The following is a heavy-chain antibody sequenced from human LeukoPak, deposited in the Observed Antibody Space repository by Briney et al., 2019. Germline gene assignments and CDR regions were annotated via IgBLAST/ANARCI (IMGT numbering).Heavy chain of an antibody. Sequence: GGSLRLSCAASGFTFRSYSMTWVRQAPGKGLEWVSSMSSGGRYIYYADSVRGRFTISRDNAKNSLYLLMNSLRVEDTAVYYCARDRPTGASRLFVVQWGQGTLVTVSS. V-gene: IGHV3-21*01. J-gene: IGHJ4*02. CDR2: MSSGGRYI. CDR3: ARDRPTGASRLFVVQ. D-gene: IGHD3-3*01. CDR1: GFTFRSYS.